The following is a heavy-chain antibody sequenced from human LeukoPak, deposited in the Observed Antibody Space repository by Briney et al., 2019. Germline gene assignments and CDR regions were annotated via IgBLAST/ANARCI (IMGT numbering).Heavy chain of an antibody. CDR2: INPNSGGT. CDR3: ARDSPDKAAARMDV. V-gene: IGHV1-2*02. D-gene: IGHD6-13*01. Sequence: ASVKVSCKASGYTFTGYYMHWVRRAPGQGLEWMGWINPNSGGTNYAQKFQGRVTMTRDTSISTAYMELSRLRPDDTAVYYCARDSPDKAAARMDVWGKGTTVTVSS. J-gene: IGHJ6*04. CDR1: GYTFTGYY.